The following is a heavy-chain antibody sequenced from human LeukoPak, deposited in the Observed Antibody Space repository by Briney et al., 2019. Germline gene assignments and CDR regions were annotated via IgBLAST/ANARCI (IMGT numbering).Heavy chain of an antibody. V-gene: IGHV4-59*08. D-gene: IGHD1-26*01. Sequence: SETLSLTCNVSGGSISTYYRSWIRQPPGKGLEWIGYISDGGVTSYNPSLKGRVTISVDSPKHRFSLRLTSLTAVDTALYYCARHGGTLDYFDYWGPGSLVTVSS. CDR1: GGSISTYY. CDR2: ISDGGVT. J-gene: IGHJ4*02. CDR3: ARHGGTLDYFDY.